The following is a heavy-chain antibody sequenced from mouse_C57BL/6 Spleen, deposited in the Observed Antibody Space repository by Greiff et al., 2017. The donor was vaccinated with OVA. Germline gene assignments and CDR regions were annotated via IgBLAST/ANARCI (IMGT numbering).Heavy chain of an antibody. Sequence: EVKLVQSGGYLVKPGASLKLSCAASGFTFSSYGMSWVRQTPDKRLEWVATISSGGSYTYYPDSVKGRFTISRDNAKNTLYLQMSSLKSEDTAMYYCARQDSNYDCWGQGTTLSVS. D-gene: IGHD2-5*01. CDR1: GFTFSSYG. CDR3: ARQDSNYDC. J-gene: IGHJ2*01. CDR2: ISSGGSYT. V-gene: IGHV5-6*01.